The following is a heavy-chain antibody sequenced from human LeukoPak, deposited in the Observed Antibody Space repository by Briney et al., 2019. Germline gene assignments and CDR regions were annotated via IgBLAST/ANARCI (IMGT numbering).Heavy chain of an antibody. Sequence: ASVTVSFTSSADTFILYAISWVRQAPGQGLEWMGRIIPKFGTAKYAQRFRGRVTITADKSTTTAYMELSSLRSEDTAVYYCARAIYYDVMTGYYDYYSYYMDVWGDGTTVTVSS. V-gene: IGHV1-69*06. CDR2: IIPKFGTA. CDR3: ARAIYYDVMTGYYDYYSYYMDV. J-gene: IGHJ6*03. CDR1: ADTFILYA. D-gene: IGHD3-9*01.